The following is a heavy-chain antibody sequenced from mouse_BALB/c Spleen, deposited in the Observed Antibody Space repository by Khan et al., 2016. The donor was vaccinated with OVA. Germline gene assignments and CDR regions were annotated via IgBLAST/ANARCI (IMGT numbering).Heavy chain of an antibody. CDR3: GREGYGSLAY. J-gene: IGHJ3*01. CDR1: GYAFNNYM. V-gene: IGHV1-54*01. Sequence: QVQLLQSGAELVRPGTSVKVSCKASGYAFNNYMLEWVKQRPGQGLEWIGVINPGSGGTNYNEKFKGKATLTADKSSNTAYMQLSSLTSDDSAVYFCGREGYGSLAYWGQGTLVTVSA. CDR2: INPGSGGT. D-gene: IGHD1-1*02.